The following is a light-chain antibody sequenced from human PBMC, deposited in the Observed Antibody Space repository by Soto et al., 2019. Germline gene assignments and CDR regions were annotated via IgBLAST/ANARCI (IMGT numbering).Light chain of an antibody. CDR1: QGISSY. CDR2: AAS. Sequence: AIRMTQSPSSFSASTGDRVTITCRASQGISSYLAWYQQKPGKAPKLLIYAASTLQSGVPSRFSGSGSGTDFTLTICCLQSEDFATYYCQQYYSYLPLTFGGGTKVDIK. V-gene: IGKV1-8*01. J-gene: IGKJ4*01. CDR3: QQYYSYLPLT.